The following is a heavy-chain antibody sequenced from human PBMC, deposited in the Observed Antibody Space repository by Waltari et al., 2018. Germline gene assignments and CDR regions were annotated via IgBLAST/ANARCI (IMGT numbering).Heavy chain of an antibody. D-gene: IGHD2-15*01. V-gene: IGHV1-18*01. Sequence: QVQLVQSGAEVKKPGASVKVSCKASGYTFTNFGVNWVRQAPGQGLEWMGWINPYNGYADYEHTFQGRVTMTTDTSTKTAYLELTSLRSDDTAVYYCARGGGPRTVVALTFDLWGQGTLITVSS. CDR2: INPYNGYA. CDR3: ARGGGPRTVVALTFDL. J-gene: IGHJ4*02. CDR1: GYTFTNFG.